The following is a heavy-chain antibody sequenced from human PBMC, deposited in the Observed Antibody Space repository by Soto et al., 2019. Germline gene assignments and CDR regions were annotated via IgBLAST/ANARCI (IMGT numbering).Heavy chain of an antibody. D-gene: IGHD1-1*01. CDR2: ISISGSSI. V-gene: IGHV3-11*01. Sequence: GGSLRLSCAASGFSFSYYYMTWIRQAPGKGLEWVSHISISGSSIYYADSVKGRFTISRDNAQNSLYLQMNSLGAEDTAVYYCARRASTGRHFDYWGQGTLVTVSS. J-gene: IGHJ4*02. CDR1: GFSFSYYY. CDR3: ARRASTGRHFDY.